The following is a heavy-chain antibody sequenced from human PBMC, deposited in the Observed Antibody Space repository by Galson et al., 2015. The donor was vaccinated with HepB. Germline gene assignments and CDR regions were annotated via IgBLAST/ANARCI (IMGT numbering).Heavy chain of an antibody. Sequence: SLRLSCAASGFTFSGSAMHWVRQASGKGLEWVGRIRSKANSYATAYAASVKGRFTISRDDSKNTAYLQMNSLKTEDTAVYYCTTTRNYDFWSGYSYDAFEIWGQGTMVTVSS. D-gene: IGHD3-3*01. CDR1: GFTFSGSA. CDR3: TTTRNYDFWSGYSYDAFEI. CDR2: IRSKANSYAT. J-gene: IGHJ3*02. V-gene: IGHV3-73*01.